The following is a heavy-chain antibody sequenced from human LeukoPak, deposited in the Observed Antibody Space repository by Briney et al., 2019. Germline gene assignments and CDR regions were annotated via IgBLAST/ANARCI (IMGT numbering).Heavy chain of an antibody. CDR1: GLTFSDHY. J-gene: IGHJ4*02. V-gene: IGHV3-72*01. D-gene: IGHD3-3*02. Sequence: PGGSLRLSCAASGLTFSDHYMDWVRQAPGKGLEWVGRTRSRGHNYATEYAASVKGRVTISRDNSKSSLYLQLNSPRTEDTAVYFCARDSALAYWGLGTLVTVSS. CDR2: TRSRGHNYAT. CDR3: ARDSALAY.